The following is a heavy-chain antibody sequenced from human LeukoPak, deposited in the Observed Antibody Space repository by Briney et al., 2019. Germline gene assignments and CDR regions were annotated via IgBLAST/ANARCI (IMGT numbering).Heavy chain of an antibody. CDR1: GFTFSSYN. J-gene: IGHJ6*02. CDR3: AKDRGQQLGPYYYYGMDV. V-gene: IGHV3-48*01. Sequence: GGSLRLSCAASGFTFSSYNMNWVRQAPGKGLEWVSHISSSSRTIYYADPVKGRFTISRGNAKNSLYLQMNSLRAEDTAVYYCAKDRGQQLGPYYYYGMDVWGQGTTVTVSS. CDR2: ISSSSRTI. D-gene: IGHD6-13*01.